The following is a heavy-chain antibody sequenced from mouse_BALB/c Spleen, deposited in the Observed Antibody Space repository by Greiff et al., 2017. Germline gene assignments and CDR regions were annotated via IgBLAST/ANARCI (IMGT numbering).Heavy chain of an antibody. CDR2: INPNNGGT. Sequence: VHVKQSGPELVKPGASVKISCKTSGYTFTEYTMHWVKQRHGKSLEWIGGINPNNGGTSYNQKFKGKATLTVDKSSSTAYMELRSLTSEDSAVYYCAREDGCYVWVAYWGQGTLVTVSA. V-gene: IGHV1-18*01. J-gene: IGHJ3*01. CDR3: AREDGCYVWVAY. D-gene: IGHD2-3*01. CDR1: GYTFTEYT.